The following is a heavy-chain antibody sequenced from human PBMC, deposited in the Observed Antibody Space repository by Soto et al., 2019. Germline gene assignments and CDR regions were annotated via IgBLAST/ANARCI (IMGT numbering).Heavy chain of an antibody. CDR2: LGGNGFTT. V-gene: IGHV3-23*01. Sequence: EVPLLESWGGLVQPGGSLRLSCVVSGFTFGSYAMSWVRQAPEKGPEWVAILGGNGFTTYYADSVKGRFTISGDKSKSTLFLQMNSLRADATGVYYCAKALRLSLSFFYYMDVWGRGTAVTVSS. CDR3: AKALRLSLSFFYYMDV. D-gene: IGHD1-26*01. J-gene: IGHJ6*03. CDR1: GFTFGSYA.